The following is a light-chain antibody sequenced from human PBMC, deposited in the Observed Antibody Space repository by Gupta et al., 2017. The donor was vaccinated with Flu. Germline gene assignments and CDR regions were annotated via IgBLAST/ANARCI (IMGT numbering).Light chain of an antibody. J-gene: IGLJ2*01. Sequence: QSALTQPRSVSGSPGPSVTISCTGSSSDIGGHNYVSWYPQHPGQAPKLLIYDVNRRPSGVPDRFSGAKSATTAYLTITGLQADDEADYYCDSEAGPNSNVVIGGGTTLTVL. V-gene: IGLV2-11*01. CDR3: DSEAGPNSNVV. CDR2: DVN. CDR1: SSDIGGHNY.